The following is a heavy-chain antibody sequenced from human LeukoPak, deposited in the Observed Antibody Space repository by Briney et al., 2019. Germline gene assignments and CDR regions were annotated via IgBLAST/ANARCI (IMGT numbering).Heavy chain of an antibody. Sequence: GGSLRLSCAASGFTFSSYAMSWVRQAPGKGLEWVSAISGSGGSTYYADSVKGRFTISRDNSKNTLYLQMNSLRAEDTAVYYCAKDQVGTYYYGSGSDNDYWGQGTLVTVSS. V-gene: IGHV3-23*01. CDR1: GFTFSSYA. CDR3: AKDQVGTYYYGSGSDNDY. J-gene: IGHJ4*02. CDR2: ISGSGGST. D-gene: IGHD3-10*01.